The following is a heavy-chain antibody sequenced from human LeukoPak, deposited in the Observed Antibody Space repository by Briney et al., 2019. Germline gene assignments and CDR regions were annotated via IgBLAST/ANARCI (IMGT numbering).Heavy chain of an antibody. V-gene: IGHV3-21*04. Sequence: GGSLRLSCAASGFTFSSYSMNWVRQAPGKGLEWVSSISGSSSYIYYADSVKGRFTISRDNAKNSLYLQMNSLRAEDTAVYYFARDCSSTSCYADYWGQGTLVTVSS. CDR2: ISGSSSYI. CDR1: GFTFSSYS. CDR3: ARDCSSTSCYADY. D-gene: IGHD2-2*01. J-gene: IGHJ4*02.